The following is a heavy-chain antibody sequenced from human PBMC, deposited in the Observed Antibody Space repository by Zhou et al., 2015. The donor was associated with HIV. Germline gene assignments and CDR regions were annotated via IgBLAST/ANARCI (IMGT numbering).Heavy chain of an antibody. CDR1: GGTFSNYA. V-gene: IGHV1-69*06. J-gene: IGHJ5*02. Sequence: QVQLVQSGAEVKKPGSSVKVSCKASGGTFSNYAISWVRQAPGQGLEWMGGISPIFGTANYAQKFQGRVTITADKSTSTAYMELSSLRSEDTAVYYCARGGGRRVPSYGGNSVRFDPWGQGTLVTVSS. CDR3: ARGGGRRVPSYGGNSVRFDP. D-gene: IGHD4-23*01. CDR2: ISPIFGTA.